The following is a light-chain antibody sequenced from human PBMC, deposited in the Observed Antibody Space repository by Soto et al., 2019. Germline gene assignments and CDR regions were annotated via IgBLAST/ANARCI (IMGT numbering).Light chain of an antibody. V-gene: IGKV1-5*01. J-gene: IGKJ2*01. CDR1: QSISSW. CDR3: QHYNSYLYT. Sequence: GDRVTVTCWASQSISSWLAWYQQKPGKAPKLLISDASSLESGVPSRFSGSGSGTEFTLTISSLQPDDFATYYCQHYNSYLYTFGQGTKLEIK. CDR2: DAS.